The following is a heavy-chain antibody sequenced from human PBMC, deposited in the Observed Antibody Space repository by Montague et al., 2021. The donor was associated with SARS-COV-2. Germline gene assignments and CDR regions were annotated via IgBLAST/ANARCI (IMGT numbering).Heavy chain of an antibody. CDR2: ITYDSGTT. CDR1: GFTFSGHA. Sequence: SLRLSCAASGFTFSGHAMSWVRQAPGKGLEGVSTITYDSGTTYYADSVKGRFTISRDNSKNTLYLQMNSLRVEDTAVYYGARDCRSSCCTNWGYWGKGTRVTV. V-gene: IGHV3-23*01. CDR3: ARDCRSSCCTNWGY. J-gene: IGHJ4*02. D-gene: IGHD2-2*01.